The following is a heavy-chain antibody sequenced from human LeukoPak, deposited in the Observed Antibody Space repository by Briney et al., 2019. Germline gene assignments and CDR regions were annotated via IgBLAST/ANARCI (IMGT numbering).Heavy chain of an antibody. CDR3: ASSTFDSSGYYSFDY. Sequence: SVKVSCKASGGTFSSYAISWVRQAPGQGLEWMGGIIPIFGTANYAQKFQGRVTITADESTSTAYMELSSLRSEDTAVYYCASSTFDSSGYYSFDYWGQGTLVTVSS. V-gene: IGHV1-69*01. D-gene: IGHD3-22*01. CDR1: GGTFSSYA. CDR2: IIPIFGTA. J-gene: IGHJ4*02.